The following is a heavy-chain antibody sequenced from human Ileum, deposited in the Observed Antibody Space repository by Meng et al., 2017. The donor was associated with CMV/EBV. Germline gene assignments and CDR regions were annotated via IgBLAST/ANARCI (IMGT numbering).Heavy chain of an antibody. D-gene: IGHD2-15*01. CDR1: GGAFSGYY. V-gene: IGHV4-34*01. CDR2: INHSGST. Sequence: VKIHGWGAGLLQPSGSLSLTCAVYGGAFSGYYWSWIRQPPGKGLEWIGEINHSGSTNYNPSLKSRVTISVDTSKNQFFLKLSSVTAADTAVYYCARGVAGGPFDYWGQGTLVTVSS. J-gene: IGHJ4*02. CDR3: ARGVAGGPFDY.